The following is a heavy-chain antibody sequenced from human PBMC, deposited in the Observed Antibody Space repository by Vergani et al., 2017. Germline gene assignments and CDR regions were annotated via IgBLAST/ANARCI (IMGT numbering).Heavy chain of an antibody. CDR3: ARGDGIAVAGTWIKPFDY. CDR2: ISSSSSYI. Sequence: EVQLVESGGGLVKPGGSLRLSCAASGFTFSSYSMNWVRQAPGKGLEWVSSISSSSSYIYYADSVKGRFTISRDNAQNSLYLQMNSLRAADTAVYYCARGDGIAVAGTWIKPFDYWGQGTLVTVSS. J-gene: IGHJ4*02. D-gene: IGHD6-19*01. CDR1: GFTFSSYS. V-gene: IGHV3-21*04.